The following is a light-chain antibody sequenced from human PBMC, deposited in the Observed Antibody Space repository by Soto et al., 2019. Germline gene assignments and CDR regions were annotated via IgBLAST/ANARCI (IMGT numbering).Light chain of an antibody. V-gene: IGKV3-20*01. Sequence: EIVLTQSPGTLSLSPGERATLSCRASQSVTSSYVAWYQQTPGQAPGLLIYGASSRATGIPDRFSGSGSGTEFTLTISRLEPEDFAVYYCQQYGSSPLTFGGGTKVEIK. CDR3: QQYGSSPLT. J-gene: IGKJ4*01. CDR2: GAS. CDR1: QSVTSSY.